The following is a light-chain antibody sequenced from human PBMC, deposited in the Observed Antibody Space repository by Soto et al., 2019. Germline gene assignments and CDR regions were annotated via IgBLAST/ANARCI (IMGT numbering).Light chain of an antibody. CDR1: SSDVGNYNL. CDR2: EDD. V-gene: IGLV2-23*01. J-gene: IGLJ3*02. Sequence: QSVLTQPASVSASPGQSISISCTGSSSDVGNYNLVSWYQHHPGTAPRLIISEDDRRPSGVSNRFSGAKSGNTASLTISGLQAEDEADYYCCSYSRSTSWVFGGGTKLTVL. CDR3: CSYSRSTSWV.